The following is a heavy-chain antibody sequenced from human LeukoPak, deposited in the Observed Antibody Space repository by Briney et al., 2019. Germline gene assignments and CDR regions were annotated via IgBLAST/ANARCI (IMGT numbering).Heavy chain of an antibody. Sequence: SETLSLTCTVSGGSISGYYWSWIRQPPGKGLEWIGYIYYSGSTNYNPSLKSRVTISVDTSKNQFSLKLSSVTAADTAVYYCARASYYYDSSATPPSWFDPWGQGTLVTVSS. CDR3: ARASYYYDSSATPPSWFDP. J-gene: IGHJ5*02. D-gene: IGHD3-22*01. CDR1: GGSISGYY. V-gene: IGHV4-59*01. CDR2: IYYSGST.